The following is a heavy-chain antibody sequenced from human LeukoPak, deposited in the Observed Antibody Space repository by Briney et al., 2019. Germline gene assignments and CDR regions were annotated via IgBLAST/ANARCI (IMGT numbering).Heavy chain of an antibody. J-gene: IGHJ4*02. V-gene: IGHV4-34*01. CDR3: ARIVCSSTSCLYYFDY. CDR1: GGSFSGYY. D-gene: IGHD2-2*01. CDR2: INHSGST. Sequence: PSETLSLTCAVYGGSFSGYYWSWIRQPPGKGLEWIGEINHSGSTNCNPSLKSRVTISVDTSKNQFSLKLSSVAAADTAVYYCARIVCSSTSCLYYFDYWGQGTLVTVSS.